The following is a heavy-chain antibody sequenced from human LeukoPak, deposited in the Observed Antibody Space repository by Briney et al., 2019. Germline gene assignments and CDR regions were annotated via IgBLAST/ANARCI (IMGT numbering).Heavy chain of an antibody. D-gene: IGHD3-22*01. J-gene: IGHJ4*02. Sequence: PGGSLRLSCAASGFTFSTYAMTWVRQAPGKGLEWVSAISGSGDSTYYADSVNGRFTISRDNSKNTLYLQMNSLRAEDTAIYYCTKAVSHYDIDGYYHGDYWGQGTLVTVSS. CDR2: ISGSGDST. CDR1: GFTFSTYA. V-gene: IGHV3-23*01. CDR3: TKAVSHYDIDGYYHGDY.